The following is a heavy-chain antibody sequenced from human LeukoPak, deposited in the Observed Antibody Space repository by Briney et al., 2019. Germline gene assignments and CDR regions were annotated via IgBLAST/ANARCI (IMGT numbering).Heavy chain of an antibody. D-gene: IGHD3-22*01. Sequence: GGSLRLSCAASGFTVSSYYMSWVRQAPGKGLEWVSVIYIGGSTYYAESVKGRFTISRDNSKNTLYLQMNSLRVEDTAVYYCASGDGYYDSSPYFYYGMDVWGQGTTVTVSS. CDR1: GFTVSSYY. CDR3: ASGDGYYDSSPYFYYGMDV. CDR2: IYIGGST. V-gene: IGHV3-53*01. J-gene: IGHJ6*02.